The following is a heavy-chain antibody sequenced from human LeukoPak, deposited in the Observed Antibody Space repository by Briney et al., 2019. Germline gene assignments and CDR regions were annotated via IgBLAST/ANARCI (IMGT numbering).Heavy chain of an antibody. CDR1: GFTVSSNY. CDR2: LYSGGST. J-gene: IGHJ4*02. V-gene: IGHV3-53*01. Sequence: PGGSLRLSCAASGFTVSSNYMIWVRQAPGKGLEWVSVLYSGGSTYYADSVKGRFTTSRDNSKNTLYLQMNSLRAEDTAVYYCARGLNPNYYDSSGPYYFDCWGQGTLVTVSS. CDR3: ARGLNPNYYDSSGPYYFDC. D-gene: IGHD3-22*01.